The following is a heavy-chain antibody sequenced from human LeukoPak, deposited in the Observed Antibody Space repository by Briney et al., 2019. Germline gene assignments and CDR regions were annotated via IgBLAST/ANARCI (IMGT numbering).Heavy chain of an antibody. V-gene: IGHV3-23*01. D-gene: IGHD2-15*01. CDR2: ISGSGGNT. CDR3: AKDPPCSGGTCYGYFES. J-gene: IGHJ4*02. Sequence: GGSLRLSCAASGFTFSTYAMNWVRQAPGKGLEWVSIISGSGGNTFYADAAKGRFTISRDNSKNTLYLQMNNLRDEDTAVYYCAKDPPCSGGTCYGYFESWGQGTLVTVSS. CDR1: GFTFSTYA.